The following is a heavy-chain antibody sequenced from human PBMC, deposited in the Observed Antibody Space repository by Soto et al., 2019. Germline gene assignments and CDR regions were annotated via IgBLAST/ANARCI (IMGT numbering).Heavy chain of an antibody. J-gene: IGHJ4*02. CDR1: GGSFSGYY. CDR2: INHSGST. D-gene: IGHD3-10*01. CDR3: ARGWYYGSGRWDY. Sequence: QVQLQQWGAGLLKPSETLSLTCAVYGGSFSGYYWSWIRQPPGKGLEWIGEINHSGSTNYNPSLKSRVTISVDTSKNQFSLKLSSVTAADTAVYYCARGWYYGSGRWDYWGQGTLVTVSS. V-gene: IGHV4-34*01.